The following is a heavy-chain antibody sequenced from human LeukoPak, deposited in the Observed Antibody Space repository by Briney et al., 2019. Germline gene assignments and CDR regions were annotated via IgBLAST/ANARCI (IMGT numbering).Heavy chain of an antibody. CDR1: GFTFSNYG. D-gene: IGHD3-22*01. V-gene: IGHV3-48*01. Sequence: PGGSLRLSSAASGFTFSNYGMSWVRQAPGKGLEWVSYISSSSSTMYYADSVKGRFSISRDNAKNSLYLQMNSLRAEDTAVYYCARDHHRRLYDSQARDTFDIWGQGTMVTVSS. CDR3: ARDHHRRLYDSQARDTFDI. CDR2: ISSSSSTM. J-gene: IGHJ3*02.